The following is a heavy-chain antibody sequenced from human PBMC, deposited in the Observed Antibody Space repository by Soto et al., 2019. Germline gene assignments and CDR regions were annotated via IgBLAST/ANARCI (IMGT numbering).Heavy chain of an antibody. J-gene: IGHJ6*02. CDR3: AKDWLLRYYYYYGMDV. V-gene: IGHV3-30*18. CDR1: GFTFSSYG. CDR2: ISYDGSNK. D-gene: IGHD5-12*01. Sequence: PGGSLRVSCAASGFTFSSYGMHWVRQAPGKGLEWVAVISYDGSNKYYADSVKGRFTISRDNSKNTLYLQMNSLRAEDTAVYYCAKDWLLRYYYYYGMDVWGHGTTVTVSS.